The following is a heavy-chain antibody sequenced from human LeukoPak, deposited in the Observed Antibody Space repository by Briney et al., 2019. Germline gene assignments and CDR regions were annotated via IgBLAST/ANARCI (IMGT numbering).Heavy chain of an antibody. CDR1: GDSVSSHGVA. Sequence: SQTLSLTCAIPGDSVSSHGVAWNWIRQSPSGGLEWLGRTYYESKWYNDYAVSVKSRITINPDTSKNQFSLHLNSVTPEDTAMYYCARGRLSAFDIWGQGTMVTVSS. J-gene: IGHJ3*02. CDR2: TYYESKWYN. CDR3: ARGRLSAFDI. V-gene: IGHV6-1*01.